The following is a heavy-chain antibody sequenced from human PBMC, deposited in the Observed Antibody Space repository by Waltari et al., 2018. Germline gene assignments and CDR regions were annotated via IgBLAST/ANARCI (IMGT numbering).Heavy chain of an antibody. D-gene: IGHD6-19*01. V-gene: IGHV3-30-3*01. CDR2: ISYDGSNK. CDR1: GFTFSSYA. Sequence: QVQLVESGGGVVQPGRSLRLSCAASGFTFSSYAMHWVRQAPGKGLEWVAVISYDGSNKYYADAVKGRFTISRDNSKNTLYLQMNSLRAEDTAVYYCARDCDGSGWYWSGPDYWGQGTLVTVSS. CDR3: ARDCDGSGWYWSGPDY. J-gene: IGHJ4*02.